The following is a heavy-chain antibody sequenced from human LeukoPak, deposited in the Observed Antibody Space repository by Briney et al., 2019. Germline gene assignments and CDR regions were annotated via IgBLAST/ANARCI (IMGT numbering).Heavy chain of an antibody. J-gene: IGHJ4*02. CDR1: GGTFSSYA. D-gene: IGHD3-22*01. V-gene: IGHV1-69*05. Sequence: ASVKASCKTSGGTFSSYAINWVRQAPGQGLEWMGWFIYIYGSAVYAEKFQGRVTITTDESSSTVYMELSSLRSEDTAVYYCASSAHYYDSNGPADYWGQGTRVTVSS. CDR2: FIYIYGSA. CDR3: ASSAHYYDSNGPADY.